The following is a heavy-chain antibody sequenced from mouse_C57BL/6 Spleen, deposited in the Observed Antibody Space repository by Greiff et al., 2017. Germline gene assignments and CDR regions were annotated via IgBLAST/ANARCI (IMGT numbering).Heavy chain of an antibody. CDR3: ARGPGRGVYYFDY. J-gene: IGHJ2*01. V-gene: IGHV5-4*03. CDR1: GFTFSSYA. CDR2: ISAGGSYT. D-gene: IGHD3-3*01. Sequence: EVMLVESGGGLVKPGGSLKLSCAASGFTFSSYAMSWVRQTPEQRLEWVATISAGGSYTYYPDNVKGRFTLTRDNATNTLYMQMSRLKSEDTAMYYCARGPGRGVYYFDYWGQGTTLTVSS.